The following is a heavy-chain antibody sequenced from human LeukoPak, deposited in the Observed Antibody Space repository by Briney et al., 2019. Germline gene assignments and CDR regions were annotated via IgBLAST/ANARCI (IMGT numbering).Heavy chain of an antibody. D-gene: IGHD3-10*01. Sequence: PGGSLRLSRSASGFTFSSYIMHWVRQAPGKGLEYVSAITSIGGSTYYADSVKGRFTISRDNSKNTLYLQMSSLRPEDTAVYYCVKDDSYYYGSGSSNDWGQGTLVTVSS. J-gene: IGHJ4*02. CDR3: VKDDSYYYGSGSSND. CDR2: ITSIGGST. V-gene: IGHV3-64D*06. CDR1: GFTFSSYI.